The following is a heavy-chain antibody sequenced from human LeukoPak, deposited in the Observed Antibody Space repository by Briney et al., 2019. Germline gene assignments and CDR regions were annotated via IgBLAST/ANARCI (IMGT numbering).Heavy chain of an antibody. CDR3: ARAEVAGYCSSTSCLYFDY. CDR2: IIPIFGTA. V-gene: IGHV1-69*01. D-gene: IGHD2-2*01. J-gene: IGHJ4*02. Sequence: SVKVSXKASGGTFSSYAISWVRQAPGQGLEWMGGIIPIFGTAKYAQKFQGRVTITADESTSTAYMELSSLRSEDTAVYYCARAEVAGYCSSTSCLYFDYWGQGTLVTVSS. CDR1: GGTFSSYA.